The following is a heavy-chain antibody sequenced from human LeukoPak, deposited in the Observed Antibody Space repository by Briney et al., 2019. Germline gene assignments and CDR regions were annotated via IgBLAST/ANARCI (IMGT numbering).Heavy chain of an antibody. D-gene: IGHD3-9*01. CDR3: AKAGHYDILTGYFW. CDR2: ISGSGGST. CDR1: GFTFSSYA. J-gene: IGHJ4*02. Sequence: PGGSLRLSCAASGFTFSSYAMSWVRQASGKGLEWVSAISGSGGSTYYADSVKGRFTISRDNSKNTLYLQMNSLRAEDTAVYYCAKAGHYDILTGYFWWGQGTLVTVSS. V-gene: IGHV3-23*01.